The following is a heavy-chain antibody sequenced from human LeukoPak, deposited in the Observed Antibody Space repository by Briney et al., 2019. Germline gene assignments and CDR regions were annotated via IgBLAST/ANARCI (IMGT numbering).Heavy chain of an antibody. Sequence: PGGSLRLSCTTSGITFSNSWMSWVRQAPGKGLEWVAIIRPDGSEGYYADSVRGRFTISRDNSKNSFYLQMSSLRAEDTGVFYCARDSSPDYWGQGTLVTVSS. V-gene: IGHV3-7*01. CDR1: GITFSNSW. J-gene: IGHJ4*02. D-gene: IGHD6-13*01. CDR2: IRPDGSEG. CDR3: ARDSSPDY.